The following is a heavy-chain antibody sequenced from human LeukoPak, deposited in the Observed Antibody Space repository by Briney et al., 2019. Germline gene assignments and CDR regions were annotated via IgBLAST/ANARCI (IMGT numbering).Heavy chain of an antibody. D-gene: IGHD7-27*01. CDR2: IYSSGST. CDR3: ARRPTGDSKFDY. CDR1: GGSISNYF. V-gene: IGHV4-4*09. J-gene: IGHJ4*02. Sequence: SETLSLTCSVSGGSISNYFWTWIRQPPGKGLEWIGYIYSSGSTYYNPPLKSRVTISVDTSKNRFSLKLSTVTAADTAVYYCARRPTGDSKFDYWGQGTLVTVSS.